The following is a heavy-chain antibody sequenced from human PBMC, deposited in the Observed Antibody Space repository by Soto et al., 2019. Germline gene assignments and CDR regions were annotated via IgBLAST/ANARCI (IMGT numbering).Heavy chain of an antibody. CDR3: TRTEDIVLMVYAIRAWDYYYYGMDV. Sequence: PGGSLRLSCAASGFTFSGSAMHRVRQASGKGLEWVGRIRSKANSYATAYAASVKGRFTISRDDSKNTAYLQMNSLKTEDTAVYYCTRTEDIVLMVYAIRAWDYYYYGMDVWGQGTTVTVSS. CDR2: IRSKANSYAT. D-gene: IGHD2-8*01. J-gene: IGHJ6*02. CDR1: GFTFSGSA. V-gene: IGHV3-73*01.